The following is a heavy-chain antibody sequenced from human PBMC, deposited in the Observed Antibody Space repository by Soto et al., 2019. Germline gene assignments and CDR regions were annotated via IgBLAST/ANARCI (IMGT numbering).Heavy chain of an antibody. V-gene: IGHV1-69*13. CDR3: ARDKFEQQLGFDP. CDR2: IIPIFGTA. Sequence: SVKVSCKASGGTFSSYAISWVRQAPGQGLEWMGGIIPIFGTANYAQKFQGRVTITADESTSTAYMELSSLRSEDTAVYYCARDKFEQQLGFDPWGQGTLVTVSS. CDR1: GGTFSSYA. J-gene: IGHJ5*02. D-gene: IGHD6-13*01.